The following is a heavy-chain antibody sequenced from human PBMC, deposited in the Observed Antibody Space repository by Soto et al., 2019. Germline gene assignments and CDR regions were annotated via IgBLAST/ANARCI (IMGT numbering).Heavy chain of an antibody. CDR2: IYGSDDE. V-gene: IGHV2-5*01. J-gene: IGHJ4*03. Sequence: ITLEASGPTLVKPTQTLTLTGTFSGFSLSSSGLSGGRIRQLPGMALESLGLIYGSDDESYNPSLKRRLRITKDTSKNQVVLTLTKMVPVHTATYYCGHRRTPDMIVIPAAWRSFAYWCQGNLVSFPS. CDR3: GHRRTPDMIVIPAAWRSFAY. CDR1: GFSLSSSGLS. D-gene: IGHD2-2*01.